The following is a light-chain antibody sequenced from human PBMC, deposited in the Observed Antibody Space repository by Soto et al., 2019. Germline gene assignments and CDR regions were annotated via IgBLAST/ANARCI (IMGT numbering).Light chain of an antibody. CDR1: QSLGNW. CDR3: QQLNSYPRA. J-gene: IGKJ4*01. CDR2: DAS. Sequence: DIQMTQSPSTLSASVGDRVNTPYPASQSLGNWLAWYQQKPGKAPKLLIYDASTLESGVPSRFSGSGSGTEFTLTISSLQPEDVATYYCQQLNSYPRALGGGTKVDIK. V-gene: IGKV1-5*01.